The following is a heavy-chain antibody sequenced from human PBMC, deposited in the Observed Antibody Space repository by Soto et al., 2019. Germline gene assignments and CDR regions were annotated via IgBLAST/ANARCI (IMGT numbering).Heavy chain of an antibody. Sequence: PGGSLRLSCAASGFTVSSNYMSWARQAPGKGLEWVSVIYSGGSTYYADSVKGRFTIPRDNSKNTLYLQMNSLRAEDTAVYYCARADNYDFWSGYRNYYGMDVWGQGTTVTVSS. V-gene: IGHV3-53*01. CDR2: IYSGGST. D-gene: IGHD3-3*01. CDR1: GFTVSSNY. J-gene: IGHJ6*02. CDR3: ARADNYDFWSGYRNYYGMDV.